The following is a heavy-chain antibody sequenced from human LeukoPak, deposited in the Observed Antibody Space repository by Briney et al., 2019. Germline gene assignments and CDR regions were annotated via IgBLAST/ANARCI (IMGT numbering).Heavy chain of an antibody. V-gene: IGHV3-74*01. J-gene: IGHJ6*02. CDR1: GFTFSSYW. CDR3: ARGNYRTTYYYGMVV. Sequence: GSLRLSCAASGFTFSSYWMHWVRQAPGKGLVWVSRINSDGSVTSYADSVKGRFTISRDNAKNTLYLQMNSLRGEDTALYYCARGNYRTTYYYGMVVWGQGTTVTVSS. CDR2: INSDGSVT. D-gene: IGHD4-11*01.